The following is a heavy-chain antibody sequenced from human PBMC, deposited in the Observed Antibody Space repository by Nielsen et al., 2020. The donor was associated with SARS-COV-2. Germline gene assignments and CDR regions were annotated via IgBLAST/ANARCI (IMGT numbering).Heavy chain of an antibody. CDR3: ARDGTDPKRWHQRVDY. Sequence: GESLKISCAASGFSFSSYEMNWVRRAPGKGLEWIAYISRSSTTIYYADSVKGRFTISRDNAKNSLYLQMNSLRGEDTALYYCARDGTDPKRWHQRVDYWGQGTLVTVSS. CDR1: GFSFSSYE. V-gene: IGHV3-48*03. CDR2: ISRSSTTI. J-gene: IGHJ4*02. D-gene: IGHD1-26*01.